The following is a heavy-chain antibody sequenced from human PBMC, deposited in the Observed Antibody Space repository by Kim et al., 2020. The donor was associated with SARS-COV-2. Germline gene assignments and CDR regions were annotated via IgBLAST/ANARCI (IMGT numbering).Heavy chain of an antibody. Sequence: SGPTLVNPTQTLTLTCTFSGFSLSTSGVGVGWIRQPPGKALEWLALIYWDDDKRYSPSLKSRLTITKDTSKNQVVPTMTNMDPVDTATYYCARQWLLPNIDWYFDLWGRGTLVTVSS. V-gene: IGHV2-5*02. D-gene: IGHD5-12*01. CDR1: GFSLSTSGVG. CDR3: ARQWLLPNIDWYFDL. CDR2: IYWDDDK. J-gene: IGHJ2*01.